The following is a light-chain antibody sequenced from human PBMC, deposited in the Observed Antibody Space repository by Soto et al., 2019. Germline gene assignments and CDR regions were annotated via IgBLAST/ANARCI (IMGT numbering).Light chain of an antibody. CDR2: EVT. CDR1: GSDVGTYNF. Sequence: QSVLTQPPSASGSPGQSVSISCTGTGSDVGTYNFVSWYQQHPGKAPKLLIYEVTKRPSGVPDRFSGSKSGNTASLTVSGLQAEDEAEYFCSSYTDNRHFYVFGTGTKVTV. J-gene: IGLJ1*01. CDR3: SSYTDNRHFYV. V-gene: IGLV2-8*01.